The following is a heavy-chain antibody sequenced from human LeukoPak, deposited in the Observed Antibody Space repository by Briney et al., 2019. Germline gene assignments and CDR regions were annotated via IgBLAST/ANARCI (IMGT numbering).Heavy chain of an antibody. Sequence: GGSLRLSCAASGFTFSSYGMHWVRQAPGKGLEWVAVIWYDGSNKYYAGSVKGRFTISRDNSKNTLYLQMNSLRAEDTAVYYCARDPWELQRSVFDYWGQGTLVTVSS. CDR1: GFTFSSYG. J-gene: IGHJ4*02. D-gene: IGHD1-26*01. CDR3: ARDPWELQRSVFDY. CDR2: IWYDGSNK. V-gene: IGHV3-33*01.